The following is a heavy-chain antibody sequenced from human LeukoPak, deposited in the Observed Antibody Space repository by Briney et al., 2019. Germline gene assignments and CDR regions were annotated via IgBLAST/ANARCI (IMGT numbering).Heavy chain of an antibody. D-gene: IGHD1-26*01. CDR2: ISHTGSYI. CDR3: ARDGYGGSYEYSGTYSEYYGMDV. CDR1: GFTFATHS. J-gene: IGHJ6*02. V-gene: IGHV3-21*01. Sequence: GGSLRLSCAASGFTFATHSMNWIRQAPGKGLEWVSSISHTGSYIYYADSMRGRFTTSRDNAKNSLYLHMDSLRAEDTAVYYCARDGYGGSYEYSGTYSEYYGMDVWGQGTMVTVSS.